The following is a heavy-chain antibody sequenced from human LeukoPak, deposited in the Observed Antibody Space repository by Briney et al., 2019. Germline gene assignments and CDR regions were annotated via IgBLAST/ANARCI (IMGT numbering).Heavy chain of an antibody. Sequence: ASVKVSCKASAYTFTGYFIHWVRQAPGQGLEWLGWINPNSGVTKYSRKYQGRVTMTRDTSISTAYMEVTRLRSDDTAVYYCATSGSYSPKFDYWGQGTSVTVS. CDR3: ATSGSYSPKFDY. CDR1: AYTFTGYF. V-gene: IGHV1-2*02. CDR2: INPNSGVT. D-gene: IGHD3-10*01. J-gene: IGHJ4*02.